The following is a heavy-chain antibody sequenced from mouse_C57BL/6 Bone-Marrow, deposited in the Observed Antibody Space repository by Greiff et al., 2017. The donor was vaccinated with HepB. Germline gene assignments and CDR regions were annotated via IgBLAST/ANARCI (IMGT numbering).Heavy chain of an antibody. CDR2: IYPGSGST. D-gene: IGHD6-5*01. CDR1: GYTFTSYW. CDR3: ARKSSLYYYAMDY. Sequence: QVQLQQSGAELVKPGASVKMSCKASGYTFTSYWITWVKQRPGQGLEWIGDIYPGSGSTNYNEKFKSKATLTVDTSSSTAYMQLSSLTSEDSAVYYCARKSSLYYYAMDYWGQGTSVTVSS. V-gene: IGHV1-55*01. J-gene: IGHJ4*01.